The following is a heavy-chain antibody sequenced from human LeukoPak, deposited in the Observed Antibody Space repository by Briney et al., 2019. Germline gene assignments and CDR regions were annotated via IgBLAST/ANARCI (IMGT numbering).Heavy chain of an antibody. CDR2: ISGSGTST. V-gene: IGHV3-23*01. Sequence: PGGSLRLSCAASGFSFSNYSMTWARQAPGKGLEWVSSISGSGTSTYYADSVKGRFTISRDNWKNTVYLQMNSLRVEDTAVYYCANDLPGKVWFDSWGQGTLVIVSS. D-gene: IGHD1-14*01. CDR3: ANDLPGKVWFDS. J-gene: IGHJ5*01. CDR1: GFSFSNYS.